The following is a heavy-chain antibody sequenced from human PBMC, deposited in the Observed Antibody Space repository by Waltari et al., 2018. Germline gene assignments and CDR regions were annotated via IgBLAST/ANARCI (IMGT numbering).Heavy chain of an antibody. Sequence: EVQLVESGGGLIQPGGSLRLSCAASGFTVSSYSMNWVRQAPGKGLEWVSSISSSSSYIYYADSVKGRFTISRDNAKNSLYLQMNSLRAEDTAVYYCARDITGYYYYGMDVWGQGTTVTVSS. CDR2: ISSSSSYI. CDR1: GFTVSSYS. J-gene: IGHJ6*02. V-gene: IGHV3-21*01. D-gene: IGHD1-20*01. CDR3: ARDITGYYYYGMDV.